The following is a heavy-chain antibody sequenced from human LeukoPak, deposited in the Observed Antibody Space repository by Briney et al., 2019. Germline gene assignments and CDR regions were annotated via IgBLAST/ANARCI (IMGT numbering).Heavy chain of an antibody. CDR3: TRGHGWTDY. CDR2: IEPSGTN. CDR1: GGSISSNAYY. V-gene: IGHV4-61*02. D-gene: IGHD6-19*01. Sequence: PSETLSLTCTVSGGSISSNAYYWGWIRQPAGKGLEWIGRIEPSGTNDHNPSLKSRVTMSINMSKNQFSLELISVTAADTAVYYCTRGHGWTDYWGQGTLVTVSS. J-gene: IGHJ4*02.